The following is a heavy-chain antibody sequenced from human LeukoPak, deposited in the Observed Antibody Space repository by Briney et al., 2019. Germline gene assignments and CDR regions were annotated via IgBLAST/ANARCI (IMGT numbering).Heavy chain of an antibody. V-gene: IGHV3-48*04. Sequence: PGGSLRLSCAASGFTFSDYVMIWVRQAPGKGLEWVSYISSSGSTIYYADSVKGRFTISRDNAKNSLYLQMNSLRAKDTAVYYCARSPGDYAPYFDYWGQGTLVTVSS. CDR3: ARSPGDYAPYFDY. CDR2: ISSSGSTI. CDR1: GFTFSDYV. D-gene: IGHD4-17*01. J-gene: IGHJ4*02.